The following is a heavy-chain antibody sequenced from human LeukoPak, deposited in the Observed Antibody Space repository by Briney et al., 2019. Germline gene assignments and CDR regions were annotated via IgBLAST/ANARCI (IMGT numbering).Heavy chain of an antibody. J-gene: IGHJ5*02. CDR2: ISYDGSNK. D-gene: IGHD3-9*01. V-gene: IGHV3-30*03. Sequence: PGGSLRLSCAASGFTFSSYGMHWVRQAPGKGLEWVAVISYDGSNKYYADSVKGRFTISRDNSKNTLYLQMNSLRAEDTAVYYCASGAIFPNWFDPWGQGTLVTVSS. CDR3: ASGAIFPNWFDP. CDR1: GFTFSSYG.